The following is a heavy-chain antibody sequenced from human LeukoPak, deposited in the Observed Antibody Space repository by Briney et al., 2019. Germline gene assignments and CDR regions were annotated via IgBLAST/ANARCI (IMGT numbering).Heavy chain of an antibody. CDR1: GFTFDDYA. D-gene: IGHD3-22*01. CDR2: ISWNSGSI. CDR3: AGLEERRENMIVVP. J-gene: IGHJ5*02. V-gene: IGHV3-9*01. Sequence: GRSLRLSCAASGFTFDDYAMHWVRQAPGKGLEWVSGISWNSGSIGYADSVKGRFTISRDNAKNSLYLQMNSLRAEDTALYYCAGLEERRENMIVVPWGQGTLVTVSS.